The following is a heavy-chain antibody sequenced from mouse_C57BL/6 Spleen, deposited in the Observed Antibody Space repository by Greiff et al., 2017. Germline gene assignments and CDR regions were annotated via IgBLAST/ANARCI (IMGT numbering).Heavy chain of an antibody. D-gene: IGHD1-1*01. Sequence: EVQLQQSGPELVKPGASVKISCKASGYTFTDYYMNWVKQSHGTSLEWIGDINPNNGGTSYNQKFKGKATLTVDKSSSTAYMELRSLTSEDSAVYYCARWGYYGSSYGYFDVWGTGTTVTVSS. CDR3: ARWGYYGSSYGYFDV. V-gene: IGHV1-26*01. CDR2: INPNNGGT. CDR1: GYTFTDYY. J-gene: IGHJ1*03.